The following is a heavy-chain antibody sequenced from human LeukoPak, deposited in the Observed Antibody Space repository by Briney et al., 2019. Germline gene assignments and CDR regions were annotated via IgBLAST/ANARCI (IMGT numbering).Heavy chain of an antibody. D-gene: IGHD4-17*01. CDR3: ARVGVYGDYFDY. CDR2: IIPIFGTA. Sequence: GASVKVSCKASGGTFSSYAISWVRQAPGQGLEWMGGIIPIFGTANYAQKFQGRVTITADESTSTAYMELSSLRSEDTAVYYCARVGVYGDYFDYWGQGTLVTVSS. J-gene: IGHJ4*02. V-gene: IGHV1-69*01. CDR1: GGTFSSYA.